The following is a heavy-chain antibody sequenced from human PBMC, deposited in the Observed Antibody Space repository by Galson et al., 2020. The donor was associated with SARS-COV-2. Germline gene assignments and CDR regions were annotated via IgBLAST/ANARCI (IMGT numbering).Heavy chain of an antibody. CDR1: GFAFSSYA. Sequence: GGSLRLSCAASGFAFSSYAMSWVRQAPGKGLEWVSSISASGSRTDYADSVKGRFTISRDNSKNTLYLQMNSLRAEDTAVYYCAKEEHSSGYYYIFDYWGQGTLVTVSS. J-gene: IGHJ4*02. V-gene: IGHV3-23*01. D-gene: IGHD3-22*01. CDR2: ISASGSRT. CDR3: AKEEHSSGYYYIFDY.